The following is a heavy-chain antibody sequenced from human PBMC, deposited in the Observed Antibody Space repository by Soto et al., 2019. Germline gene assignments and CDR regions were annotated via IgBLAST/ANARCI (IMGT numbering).Heavy chain of an antibody. CDR1: GGSFSGYY. CDR2: INHSGST. V-gene: IGHV4-34*01. Sequence: QVQLQQWGAGLLNPSETLSLTCAVYGGSFSGYYWSWIRQPPGKGLEWIGEINHSGSTNYNPSLKSRVTISVDTSKNQFSLKLSSVTAADTAVYYCARLSKVGAAAAHDYWGQGTLVTVSS. D-gene: IGHD6-13*01. CDR3: ARLSKVGAAAAHDY. J-gene: IGHJ4*02.